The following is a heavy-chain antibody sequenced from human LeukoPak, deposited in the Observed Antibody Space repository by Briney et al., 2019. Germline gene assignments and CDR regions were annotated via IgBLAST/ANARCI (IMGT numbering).Heavy chain of an antibody. CDR1: GGSFSGYY. V-gene: IGHV4-34*01. D-gene: IGHD3-22*01. J-gene: IGHJ4*02. Sequence: SETLSLTCAVYGGSFSGYYWSWIRQPPGKGLEWIGEINHSGSTNYNPSLKSRVTISVDTSKNQFSLKLSSVTAADTAVYYCARGGSIWIQLLRPYDSSGYYDYWGQGTLVTVSS. CDR2: INHSGST. CDR3: ARGGSIWIQLLRPYDSSGYYDY.